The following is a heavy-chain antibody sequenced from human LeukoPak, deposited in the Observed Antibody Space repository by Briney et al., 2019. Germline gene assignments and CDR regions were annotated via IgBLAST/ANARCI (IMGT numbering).Heavy chain of an antibody. CDR2: ISWNSGSI. V-gene: IGHV3-9*01. D-gene: IGHD3-22*01. CDR3: ARAFYYSSSAYPRPFDV. Sequence: PGRSLRLSCAASGFTFDDYAMHWVRQAPGKGLEWVSGISWNSGSIGYADSVKGRFTISRDNAKNSLLLQMTSLRAEDTGLYYCARAFYYSSSAYPRPFDVWGQGTMVTVSS. CDR1: GFTFDDYA. J-gene: IGHJ3*01.